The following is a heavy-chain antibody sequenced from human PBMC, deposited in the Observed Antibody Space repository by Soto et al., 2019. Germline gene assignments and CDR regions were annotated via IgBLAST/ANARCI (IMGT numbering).Heavy chain of an antibody. J-gene: IGHJ4*02. CDR2: ISSSSSYI. CDR3: ARDIETTVTTYYFDY. D-gene: IGHD4-17*01. Sequence: GGSLRLSCAASGFTFSSYSMNWVRQAPGKGLEWVSSISSSSSYIYYADSVKGRFTISRDNAKNSLYLQMNSLRAEDTAVYYCARDIETTVTTYYFDYWGQGTLVTVSS. V-gene: IGHV3-21*01. CDR1: GFTFSSYS.